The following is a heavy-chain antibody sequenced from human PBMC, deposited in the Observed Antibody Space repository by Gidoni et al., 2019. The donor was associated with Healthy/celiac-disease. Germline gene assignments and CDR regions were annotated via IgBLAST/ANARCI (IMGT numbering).Heavy chain of an antibody. CDR3: AKGAYYDFWSGPITNRAYFDY. CDR1: GFTFDDYA. V-gene: IGHV3-9*01. J-gene: IGHJ4*02. CDR2: ISWNSGSI. Sequence: EVQLVESGGGLVQPGRSLRLSCADSGFTFDDYAMHWFRQSPGKGLEWVSGISWNSGSIGYADSVKGRFTISRDNAKNSLYLQMNSLRAEDTALYYCAKGAYYDFWSGPITNRAYFDYWGQGTLVTVSS. D-gene: IGHD3-3*01.